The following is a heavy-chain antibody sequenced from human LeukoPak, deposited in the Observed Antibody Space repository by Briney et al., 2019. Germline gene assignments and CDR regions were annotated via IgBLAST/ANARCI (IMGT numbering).Heavy chain of an antibody. V-gene: IGHV3-11*06. CDR2: ISSSSSYT. J-gene: IGHJ5*02. CDR3: ARDRYCSGGSCYGWFDP. D-gene: IGHD2-15*01. Sequence: RPGGTLRLSCAASGFTFSDYYMSWIRQAPGKGLEWVSYISSSSSYTKYADSVKGRFTISRDNAKNSLYLQMSSLRAEDTAVYHCARDRYCSGGSCYGWFDPWGQGTLVTVSS. CDR1: GFTFSDYY.